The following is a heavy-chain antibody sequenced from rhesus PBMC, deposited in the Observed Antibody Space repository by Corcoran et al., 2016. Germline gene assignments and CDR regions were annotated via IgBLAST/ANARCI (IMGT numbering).Heavy chain of an antibody. CDR1: GYSISSGYG. Sequence: QVQLQESGPGLVKPSATLSLTCAVSGYSISSGYGWSWIRQPPGKGLEWFGYIGGSSGSTNYTPSRTIRVTISKDTSKNQFALKLSSVTAADTAVYYCARDPSTVAAHNSLDVWGQGLRVTVSS. J-gene: IGHJ3*01. D-gene: IGHD4-29*01. V-gene: IGHV4-127*01. CDR3: ARDPSTVAAHNSLDV. CDR2: IGGSSGST.